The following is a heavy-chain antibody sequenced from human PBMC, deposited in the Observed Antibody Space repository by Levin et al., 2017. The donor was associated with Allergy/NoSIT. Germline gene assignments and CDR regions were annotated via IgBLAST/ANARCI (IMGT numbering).Heavy chain of an antibody. CDR3: ARMARSHHFDN. CDR1: GSSITDFFW. V-gene: IGHV4-28*06. Sequence: SETLSLTCAVSGSSITDFFWWGWIRQPPGKGLEWIGYIYYNGATQYNPSLASRATLSVDSSKNHIFLSLSSLTALDTAVYYCARMARSHHFDNWGQGALVAVS. J-gene: IGHJ4*02. CDR2: IYYNGAT.